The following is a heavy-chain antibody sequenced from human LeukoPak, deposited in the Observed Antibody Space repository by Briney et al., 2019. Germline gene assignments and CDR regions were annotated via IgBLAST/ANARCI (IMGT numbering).Heavy chain of an antibody. CDR3: ARDQSTIPTATYAMDV. CDR2: ITSDGSST. D-gene: IGHD2-2*01. V-gene: IGHV3-74*01. Sequence: GDSLRLSCAASGFTFSSYWMDWVRQVPGKGLVWVSRITSDGSSTRYADSVKGRFTISRDNAKNTLYLQMNSLRAEDTAVYYCARDQSTIPTATYAMDVWGQGTTVTVSS. CDR1: GFTFSSYW. J-gene: IGHJ6*02.